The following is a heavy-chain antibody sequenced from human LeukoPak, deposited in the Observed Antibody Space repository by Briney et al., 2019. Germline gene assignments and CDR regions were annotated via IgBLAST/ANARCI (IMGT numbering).Heavy chain of an antibody. CDR3: PRDLGRSSWALSDY. CDR1: GYTFTGYF. V-gene: IGHV1-2*02. Sequence: ASVKVSCKASGYTFTGYFMRWVRQDPGQGLGWMGWINPNSGGTNYAQKFQGRVTMTRDTSISTAYMELSRLRSHATAVYYGPRDLGRSSWALSDYCGQGNLVTVSS. D-gene: IGHD6-13*01. J-gene: IGHJ4*02. CDR2: INPNSGGT.